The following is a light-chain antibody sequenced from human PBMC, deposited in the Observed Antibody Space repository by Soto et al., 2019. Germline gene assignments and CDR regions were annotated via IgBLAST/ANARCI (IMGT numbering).Light chain of an antibody. Sequence: DIVMTQSPDSLALSLGERATINCKSSQIFLNSSENKKYLAWYQQKPGQPPKALIYWASTRESGVPDRFSGSGSGTDFTLTISSLQAEDVAVYYCQQYYSTPRTFGQGTKVDIK. CDR2: WAS. CDR3: QQYYSTPRT. J-gene: IGKJ1*01. CDR1: QIFLNSSENKKY. V-gene: IGKV4-1*01.